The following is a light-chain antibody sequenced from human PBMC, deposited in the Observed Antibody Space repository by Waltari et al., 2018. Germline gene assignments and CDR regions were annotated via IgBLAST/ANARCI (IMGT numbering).Light chain of an antibody. CDR1: QTVNNNC. Sequence: ENVLTQSPGTLSSSPGDRASLSCRASQTVNNNCLAWYQKRPGQPPRLLIHAATNRAPGIPDRISGSGSGTDFTLTITRLEPDDFAVYFCHQYGNSPPSFGGGTKVETK. V-gene: IGKV3-20*01. CDR2: AAT. CDR3: HQYGNSPPS. J-gene: IGKJ4*01.